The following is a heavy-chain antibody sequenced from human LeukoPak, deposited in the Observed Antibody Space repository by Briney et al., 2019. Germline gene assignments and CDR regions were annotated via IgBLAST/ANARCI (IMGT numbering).Heavy chain of an antibody. CDR2: IYHSGIT. CDR1: GYSVSSGYY. J-gene: IGHJ3*02. Sequence: SETLSLTCLVSGYSVSSGYYWGWIRQSPGRGLEWIGNIYHSGITYYNPSLKSRVTLSVDTSENQFSLKLSSVTAADTAVYYCAREEGTRPSQDAFDIWGQGTMVTVSS. CDR3: AREEGTRPSQDAFDI. D-gene: IGHD2-2*01. V-gene: IGHV4-38-2*02.